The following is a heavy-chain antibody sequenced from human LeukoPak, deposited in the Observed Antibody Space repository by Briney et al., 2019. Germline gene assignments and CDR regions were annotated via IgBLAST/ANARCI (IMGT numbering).Heavy chain of an antibody. CDR2: IDPSDSYT. V-gene: IGHV5-10-1*01. Sequence: GESLKISCKGSGYSFTSYWISWVRQMPGKGVEWMGRIDPSDSYTNYSPSFQGHVTISADKSISTAYLQWSSLKASDTAMYYCASTTHYSSGWLDYWGQGTLVTVSS. J-gene: IGHJ4*02. D-gene: IGHD6-19*01. CDR1: GYSFTSYW. CDR3: ASTTHYSSGWLDY.